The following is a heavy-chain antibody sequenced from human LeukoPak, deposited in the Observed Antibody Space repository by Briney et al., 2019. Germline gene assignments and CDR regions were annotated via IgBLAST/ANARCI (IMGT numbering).Heavy chain of an antibody. CDR2: INHSGST. CDR3: ASLREYCSGGSCYAIV. CDR1: GGSFSGYY. Sequence: SETLSLTCAVYGGSFSGYYWSWLRQPPGKGLEWIGEINHSGSTNYNPSLKSRVTISVDTSKNQFSLKLSSVTAADTAVYYCASLREYCSGGSCYAIVWGQGTLVTVSS. J-gene: IGHJ4*02. V-gene: IGHV4-34*01. D-gene: IGHD2-15*01.